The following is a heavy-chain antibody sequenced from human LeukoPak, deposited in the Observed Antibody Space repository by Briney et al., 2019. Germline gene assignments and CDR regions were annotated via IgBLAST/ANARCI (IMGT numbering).Heavy chain of an antibody. V-gene: IGHV3-74*01. Sequence: PAGSLRLSCAASGFTFSSYWMHWVRQAPGEGLVWVSRINTDGTTTTYADSVKGRFTISRDNAKNTLYLQMNSLGAEDTAVYYCARDPWGYRAGVMDLWGQGTLLTVSS. CDR1: GFTFSSYW. D-gene: IGHD5-18*01. CDR2: INTDGTTT. CDR3: ARDPWGYRAGVMDL. J-gene: IGHJ4*02.